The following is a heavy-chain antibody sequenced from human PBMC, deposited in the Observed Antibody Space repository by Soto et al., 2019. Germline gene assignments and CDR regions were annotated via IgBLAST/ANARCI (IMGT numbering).Heavy chain of an antibody. J-gene: IGHJ6*02. Sequence: QVKLVQSRGGVVQPGRSLRLSCAASGFTFSYYGMHWVRQAPGKGLEWVAVIWHDGSNKYYADSVKGRFTISRDDSKNTLYLQMNSLRAEDTAVYYCARDFYGVDVWGQGTTVTVS. CDR2: IWHDGSNK. V-gene: IGHV3-33*01. CDR3: ARDFYGVDV. CDR1: GFTFSYYG.